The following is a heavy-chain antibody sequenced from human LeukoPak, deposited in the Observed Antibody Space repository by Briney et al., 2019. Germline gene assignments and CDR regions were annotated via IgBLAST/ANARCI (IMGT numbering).Heavy chain of an antibody. CDR3: ARGQLWDYYYIDV. D-gene: IGHD3-16*01. V-gene: IGHV3-48*01. CDR2: ISSSSSDI. J-gene: IGHJ6*03. Sequence: GGSLRLSCTVSGFTLSEYAMKWVRQAPGKGGEGVSYISSSSSDIYYAESVKGRITISRDNARNSLYLQMNSLRGEDTAVYYCARGQLWDYYYIDVWGKGTTVTVSS. CDR1: GFTLSEYA.